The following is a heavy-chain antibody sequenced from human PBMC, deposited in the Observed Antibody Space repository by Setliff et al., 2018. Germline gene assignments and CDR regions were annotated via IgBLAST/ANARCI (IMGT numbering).Heavy chain of an antibody. V-gene: IGHV1-18*01. CDR3: ASRSGDRGMTTGWPDDFDY. CDR1: GFSFTTYG. D-gene: IGHD4-17*01. J-gene: IGHJ4*01. CDR2: ISAYNGNT. Sequence: ASVKVSCKTSGFSFTTYGITWVRQAPGQGLEWMGWISAYNGNTDSAQKFQGRVTRSADTSTTTVYMELRSLRSDDPAVYYFASRSGDRGMTTGWPDDFDYWGRGTLVTVSS.